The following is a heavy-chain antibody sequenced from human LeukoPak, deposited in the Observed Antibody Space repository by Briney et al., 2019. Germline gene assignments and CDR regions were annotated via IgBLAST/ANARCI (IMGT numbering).Heavy chain of an antibody. Sequence: PGGSLRLSCAASGFTFSTYSMNWVRHAPGKWLEWVSSISSSSSYIYNADSVKGRFTISRDNAKTSLYLQMNSLRVEETAVYYCAREPAYNSPPSWGQGTLVTVSS. J-gene: IGHJ5*02. CDR1: GFTFSTYS. D-gene: IGHD1-20*01. CDR3: AREPAYNSPPS. V-gene: IGHV3-21*06. CDR2: ISSSSSYI.